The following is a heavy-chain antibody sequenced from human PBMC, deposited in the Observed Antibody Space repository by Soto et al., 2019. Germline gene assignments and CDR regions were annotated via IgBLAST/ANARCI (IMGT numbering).Heavy chain of an antibody. V-gene: IGHV3-23*01. CDR2: VSLSGNST. D-gene: IGHD2-21*01. CDR3: AKRRASGGDGGPYSFYY. Sequence: EVQLLESGGGWVQPGGSLRLSCAASGFTFSNYALTWVRQIPGKGLEWVSGVSLSGNSTYYADSVKGRFTISRDNSKNTLYLQLTALRVGDTAVYYCAKRRASGGDGGPYSFYYLGQGTLVTVSS. CDR1: GFTFSNYA. J-gene: IGHJ4*02.